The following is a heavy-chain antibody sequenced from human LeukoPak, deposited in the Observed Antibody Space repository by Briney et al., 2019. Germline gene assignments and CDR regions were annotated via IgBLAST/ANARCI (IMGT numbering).Heavy chain of an antibody. CDR1: GGSFSGYY. J-gene: IGHJ4*02. V-gene: IGHV4-34*01. CDR3: AGAYYDSSGYHDY. Sequence: SETLSLTCAVYGGSFSGYYWSWIRQPPGKGLEWIGEINHSGSTNYNPSLKSRVTISVDTSKNQFSLKLSSVTAADTAVYYCAGAYYDSSGYHDYWGQGTLVTVSS. CDR2: INHSGST. D-gene: IGHD3-22*01.